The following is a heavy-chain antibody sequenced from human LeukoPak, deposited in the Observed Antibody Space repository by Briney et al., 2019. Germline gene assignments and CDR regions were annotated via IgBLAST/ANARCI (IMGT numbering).Heavy chain of an antibody. CDR2: IYPGDSDT. CDR1: GYSFTSYW. Sequence: GESLKISCKGSGYSFTSYWIGWVRQMPGNGLEWIGVIYPGDSDTRYSPSFQGQVTISADKSISTAYLQWSSLKASDTAMYYCARPIYSSSWSYDYWGQGTLVTVSS. J-gene: IGHJ4*02. CDR3: ARPIYSSSWSYDY. V-gene: IGHV5-51*01. D-gene: IGHD6-13*01.